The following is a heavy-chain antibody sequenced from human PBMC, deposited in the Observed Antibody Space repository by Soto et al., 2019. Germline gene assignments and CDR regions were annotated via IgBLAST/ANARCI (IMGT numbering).Heavy chain of an antibody. D-gene: IGHD6-19*01. J-gene: IGHJ4*02. CDR2: ITSDTLTI. CDR1: GFKFNIYT. CDR3: ARSVEGHFDY. V-gene: IGHV3-48*02. Sequence: EVQLLESGGGLVRPGESLSLSCAASGFKFNIYTMNWIRQAPGKGLEWVSYITSDTLTIRYADSVRGGFIISRDTVGNSVFQQMNSRRDDDAATYYCARSVEGHFDYWGQGALVTVSS.